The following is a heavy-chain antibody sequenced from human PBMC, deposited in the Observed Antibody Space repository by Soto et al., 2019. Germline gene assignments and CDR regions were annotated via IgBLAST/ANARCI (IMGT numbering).Heavy chain of an antibody. Sequence: GGSLRLSCAASGFTFSSYAMSWVRQAPGKGLEWVSAISGSGGSTYYADSVKGRFTISRDNSKNTLYLQMNSLRAEDTAVYYCAKDPFGVVGLYHFDYWGQGTLVTVSS. D-gene: IGHD3-3*01. CDR1: GFTFSSYA. CDR2: ISGSGGST. CDR3: AKDPFGVVGLYHFDY. V-gene: IGHV3-23*01. J-gene: IGHJ4*02.